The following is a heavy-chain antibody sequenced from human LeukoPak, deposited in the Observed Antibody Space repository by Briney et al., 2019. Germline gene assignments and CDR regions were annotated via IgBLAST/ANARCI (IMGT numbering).Heavy chain of an antibody. Sequence: GGSLRLSCAAYGFTFSNSWMSWVRQAPGKGLEWVANIKEGGSDKFYVESVKGRFSISRDNAKNSLFLQMRSLRVEDTAVYYCATGGEWRDYWGQGTLVTVSS. CDR3: ATGGEWRDY. CDR2: IKEGGSDK. D-gene: IGHD3-3*01. J-gene: IGHJ4*02. V-gene: IGHV3-7*01. CDR1: GFTFSNSW.